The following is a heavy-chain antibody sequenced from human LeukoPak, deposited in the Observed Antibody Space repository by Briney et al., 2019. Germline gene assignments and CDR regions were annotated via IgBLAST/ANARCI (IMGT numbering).Heavy chain of an antibody. CDR1: GGTLSSYA. Sequence: PVKVSCKASGGTLSSYAISWVRQAPGQGLEWMGGIIPIFGTANYAQKFQGRVTITADESTSTAYMELSSLRSEDTAVYYCASRMRAGYYDSSGYSWGQGTLVTVSS. J-gene: IGHJ4*02. CDR2: IIPIFGTA. CDR3: ASRMRAGYYDSSGYS. V-gene: IGHV1-69*01. D-gene: IGHD3-22*01.